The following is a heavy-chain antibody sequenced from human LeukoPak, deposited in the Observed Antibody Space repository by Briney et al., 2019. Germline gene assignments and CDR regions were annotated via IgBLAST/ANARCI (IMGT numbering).Heavy chain of an antibody. CDR3: AKDGLRRDGYNDH. CDR1: GFSFSTYA. V-gene: IGHV3-30*02. Sequence: GGSLRLSCAASGFSFSTYAMHWVRQAPGKGLEWVAFIRYDGGNKYYVDSVKGRFTISRDNSKNTLYLQMNSLRPEDTAVYYCAKDGLRRDGYNDHWGQGTLVTVSS. D-gene: IGHD5-24*01. CDR2: IRYDGGNK. J-gene: IGHJ4*02.